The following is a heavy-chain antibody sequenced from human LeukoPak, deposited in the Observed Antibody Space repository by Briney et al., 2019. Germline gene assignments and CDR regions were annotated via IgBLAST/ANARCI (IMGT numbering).Heavy chain of an antibody. D-gene: IGHD2-2*01. J-gene: IGHJ6*02. CDR3: ARSTNCSSTSCYGAPRYYYGMDV. CDR1: GYTFTSYY. CDR2: INPSGGST. V-gene: IGHV1-46*01. Sequence: ASVKVSCKASGYTFTSYYMHWVRQAPGQGLEWMGIINPSGGSTSYAQKFQGRVTMTRDTSTSTVYMELSSLRSEDTAVYYCARSTNCSSTSCYGAPRYYYGMDVWGQGTTVTVSS.